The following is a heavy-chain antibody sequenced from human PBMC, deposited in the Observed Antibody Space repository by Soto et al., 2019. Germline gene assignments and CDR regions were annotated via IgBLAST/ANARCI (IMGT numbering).Heavy chain of an antibody. V-gene: IGHV4-39*07. Sequence: SETLSLTCTVSGGSISSSSYYWGWIRQPPGKGLEWIGSIYYSGSTYYNPSLKSRVTISVDTSKNQFSLKLSSVTAADTAVYYCASTYSYDSAGTNAFDIWGQGTMVTVSS. CDR3: ASTYSYDSAGTNAFDI. CDR2: IYYSGST. CDR1: GGSISSSSYY. D-gene: IGHD3-22*01. J-gene: IGHJ3*02.